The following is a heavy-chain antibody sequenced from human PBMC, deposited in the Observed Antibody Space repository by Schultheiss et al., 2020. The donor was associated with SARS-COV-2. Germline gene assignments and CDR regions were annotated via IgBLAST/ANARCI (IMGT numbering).Heavy chain of an antibody. D-gene: IGHD3-10*01. CDR2: ISYDGSNK. Sequence: GESLKISCAASGFTFSSYAMHWVRQAPGKGLEWVAVISYDGSNKYYADSVKGRFTISRDNSKNTLYLQMNSLRAEDTAVYYCARDRAYGSGSYYYYYYGMDVWGQGTTVTVSS. CDR3: ARDRAYGSGSYYYYYYGMDV. V-gene: IGHV3-30*14. J-gene: IGHJ6*02. CDR1: GFTFSSYA.